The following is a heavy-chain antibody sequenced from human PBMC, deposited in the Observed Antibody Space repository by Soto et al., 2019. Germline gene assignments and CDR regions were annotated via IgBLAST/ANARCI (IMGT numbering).Heavy chain of an antibody. J-gene: IGHJ6*02. Sequence: PGGSLRLSCAASGFTFANAWMSWVRQAPGQGLDWVGRIKSKTDGGTTDYAAPVKGRFTISRDDSKNTRYLQMNSLKTEDTAVYYCTTKTRLVPDYYYGMDIWGQGTTVTVSS. V-gene: IGHV3-15*01. D-gene: IGHD6-19*01. CDR2: IKSKTDGGTT. CDR1: GFTFANAW. CDR3: TTKTRLVPDYYYGMDI.